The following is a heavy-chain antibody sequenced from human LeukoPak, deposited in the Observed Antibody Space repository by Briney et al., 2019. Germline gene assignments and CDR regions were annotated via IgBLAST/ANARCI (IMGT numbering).Heavy chain of an antibody. D-gene: IGHD1-26*01. Sequence: GGSLRLSCAASGFTFSSYSMNWVRQAPGKGLEWVSSISSSSSYIYYADSVKGRFTISRDNAKNSLYLQMNSLRAEDTAVYYCARNFESYYEGVDAFDIWGQGTMVTVSS. CDR2: ISSSSSYI. CDR1: GFTFSSYS. CDR3: ARNFESYYEGVDAFDI. J-gene: IGHJ3*02. V-gene: IGHV3-21*01.